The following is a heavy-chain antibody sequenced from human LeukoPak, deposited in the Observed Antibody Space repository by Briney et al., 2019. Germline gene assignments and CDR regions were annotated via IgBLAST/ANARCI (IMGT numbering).Heavy chain of an antibody. D-gene: IGHD3-3*01. V-gene: IGHV1-69*05. CDR1: GGTLSSYA. Sequence: SVKVSCKASGGTLSSYAISWVRQAPGQGLEWMGGIIPIFGTANYAQKFQGRVTITTDESTSTAYMELSSLRSEDTAVYYCARAGIFGVVIDAFDIWGQGTMVTVSS. CDR2: IIPIFGTA. J-gene: IGHJ3*02. CDR3: ARAGIFGVVIDAFDI.